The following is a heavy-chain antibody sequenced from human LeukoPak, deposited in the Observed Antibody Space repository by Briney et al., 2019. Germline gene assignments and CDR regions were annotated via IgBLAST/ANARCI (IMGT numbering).Heavy chain of an antibody. V-gene: IGHV3-21*01. J-gene: IGHJ4*02. CDR2: ISSSSSYI. Sequence: GGSLRLSCAASGFTFSSYSMNWVRQAPGKGLEWVSSISSSSSYIYYADSVKGRFTISRDNAKNSLYLQMNSLRAEDTAVYYCARHYGSDWRHFDYWGQGTLVTVSS. CDR1: GFTFSSYS. D-gene: IGHD6-19*01. CDR3: ARHYGSDWRHFDY.